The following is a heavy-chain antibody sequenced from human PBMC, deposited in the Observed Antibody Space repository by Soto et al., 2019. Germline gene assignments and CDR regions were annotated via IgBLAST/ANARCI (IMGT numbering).Heavy chain of an antibody. V-gene: IGHV3-7*01. D-gene: IGHD3-16*01. CDR2: LNPYGSVK. J-gene: IGHJ4*02. CDR3: ARDPYFGAIDY. Sequence: EVQLVESGGGLVQPGGSLRLSCGASGLAFSTSWMAWVRQAPGKGLEWVAELNPYGSVKTYVDAVRGRVTISRDNAKNSVYLQMNSLRVEDTAIYYCARDPYFGAIDYWGRGTLVTVSP. CDR1: GLAFSTSW.